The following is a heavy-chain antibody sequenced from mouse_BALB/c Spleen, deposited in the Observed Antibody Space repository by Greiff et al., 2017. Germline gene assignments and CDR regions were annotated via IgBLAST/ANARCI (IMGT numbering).Heavy chain of an antibody. Sequence: QVQLQQSGAELVRPGSSVKISCKASGYAFSSYWMNWVKQRPGQGLEWIGQIYPGDGDTNYNGKFKGKATLTADKSSSTAYMQLSSLTSEDSAVYFCARTRDYDWFAYWGQGTLVTVSA. CDR1: GYAFSSYW. J-gene: IGHJ3*01. CDR2: IYPGDGDT. V-gene: IGHV1-80*01. CDR3: ARTRDYDWFAY. D-gene: IGHD2-4*01.